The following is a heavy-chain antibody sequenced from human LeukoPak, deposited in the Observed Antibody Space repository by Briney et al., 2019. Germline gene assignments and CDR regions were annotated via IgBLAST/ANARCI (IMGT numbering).Heavy chain of an antibody. Sequence: GGSLRLSCAASGFTFSSYAMHWVRQAPGKGLEWVAVISYDGSNKYYADPVKGRFTISRDNSKNTLYLQMNSLRAEDTAVYYCARERGGYAFDYWGQGTLVTVSS. CDR2: ISYDGSNK. CDR3: ARERGGYAFDY. J-gene: IGHJ4*02. CDR1: GFTFSSYA. D-gene: IGHD3-16*01. V-gene: IGHV3-30-3*01.